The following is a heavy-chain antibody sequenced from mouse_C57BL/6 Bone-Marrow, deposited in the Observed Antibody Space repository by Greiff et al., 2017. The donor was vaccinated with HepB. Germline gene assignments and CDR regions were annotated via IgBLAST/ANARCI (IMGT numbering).Heavy chain of an antibody. Sequence: EVQLQQSVAELVRPGASVKLSCTASGFNIKNTYMHWVKQRPEQGLEWIGRIDPANGNTKYAPKFQGKATITADTSSNTAYLQLSSLTSEDTAVYYCTTDYGSSFYFDYWGQGTTLTVSS. D-gene: IGHD1-1*01. CDR3: TTDYGSSFYFDY. CDR1: GFNIKNTY. J-gene: IGHJ2*01. V-gene: IGHV14-3*01. CDR2: IDPANGNT.